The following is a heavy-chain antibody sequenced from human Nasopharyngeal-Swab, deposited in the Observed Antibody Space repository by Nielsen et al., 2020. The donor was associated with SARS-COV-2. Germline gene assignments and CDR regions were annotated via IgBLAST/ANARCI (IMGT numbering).Heavy chain of an antibody. CDR1: GGSISSYY. V-gene: IGHV4-59*13. CDR3: ARGFDF. J-gene: IGHJ4*02. Sequence: SETLSLTCAVSGGSISSYYWRWIRQPPGKGLEWIGYIYYSGSTNYNPSLKSRVTISVDTSTNQFSLKLSSVTAADTAVYYCARGFDFWGQGTLVTVSS. CDR2: IYYSGST.